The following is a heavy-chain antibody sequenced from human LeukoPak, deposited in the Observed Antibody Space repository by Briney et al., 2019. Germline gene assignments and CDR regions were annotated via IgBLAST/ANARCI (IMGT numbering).Heavy chain of an antibody. J-gene: IGHJ4*02. V-gene: IGHV3-23*01. D-gene: IGHD3-22*01. CDR3: AKDHQCYDGSGYCPIDY. Sequence: HPGGSLRLSCAASGFTFSTYGMNWVRQAPGKGLEWVSSVSGATGNSYCVGSVKGRFTISRNDSKNTLYLQMNSLRAEDTAVYYCAKDHQCYDGSGYCPIDYWGQGTLVIVSA. CDR2: VSGATGNS. CDR1: GFTFSTYG.